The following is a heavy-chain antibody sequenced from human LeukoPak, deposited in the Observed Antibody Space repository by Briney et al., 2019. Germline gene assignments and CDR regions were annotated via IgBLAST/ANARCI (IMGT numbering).Heavy chain of an antibody. D-gene: IGHD3-22*01. CDR3: VRDLSLIALTD. CDR1: GFTFSIHG. J-gene: IGHJ4*02. CDR2: ITGSGGST. Sequence: GGSLRLSCAASGFTFSIHGMNWVRQGPGKGLEWVSGITGSGGSTYYADSVKGRFTISRDNSKNTVYLQMNSLRAEDTAVYYCVRDLSLIALTDWGQGTLVTVSS. V-gene: IGHV3-23*01.